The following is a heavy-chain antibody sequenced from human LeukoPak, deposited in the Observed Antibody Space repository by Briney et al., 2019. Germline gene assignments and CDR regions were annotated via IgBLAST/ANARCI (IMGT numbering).Heavy chain of an antibody. Sequence: GGSLRLSCAASGFTFSSYSMNWVRQAPGEGLEWVSYVSSCSSTIYYADSVKGRFTISRDNAKNSLYLQMNSLRAEDTAVYYCARTITGVFSFDYWGQGTLVTVSS. CDR1: GFTFSSYS. D-gene: IGHD1-14*01. CDR2: VSSCSSTI. J-gene: IGHJ4*02. V-gene: IGHV3-48*04. CDR3: ARTITGVFSFDY.